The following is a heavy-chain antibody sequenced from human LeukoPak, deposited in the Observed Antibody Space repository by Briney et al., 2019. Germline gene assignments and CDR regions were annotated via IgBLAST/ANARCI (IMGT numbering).Heavy chain of an antibody. D-gene: IGHD4-17*01. Sequence: GRSLRLSCAASGFTFSSYGMHWVRQAPGKGLEWVAVIWYAGSNKYYADSVKGRFTISRDNSKNTLYLQMNSLRAEDTAVYYCAKAANDYGDYVLDYWGQGTLVTVSS. CDR3: AKAANDYGDYVLDY. J-gene: IGHJ4*02. CDR1: GFTFSSYG. CDR2: IWYAGSNK. V-gene: IGHV3-33*06.